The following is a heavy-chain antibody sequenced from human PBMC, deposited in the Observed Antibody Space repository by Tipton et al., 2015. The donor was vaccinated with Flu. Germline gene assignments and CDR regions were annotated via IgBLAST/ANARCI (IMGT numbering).Heavy chain of an antibody. Sequence: VQLVQSGAEVKTPGASVKVSCKASGYTFSNYGITWVRQAPGQGLEWMGWISAYDGNTNYAQNLQGRVTMTTDTSTTTAYMELRSLTSDDTAVYYCARGGGDSGGFHAFDFWGQGTMLTVSS. CDR3: ARGGGDSGGFHAFDF. CDR1: GYTFSNYG. CDR2: ISAYDGNT. J-gene: IGHJ3*01. V-gene: IGHV1-18*01. D-gene: IGHD4-17*01.